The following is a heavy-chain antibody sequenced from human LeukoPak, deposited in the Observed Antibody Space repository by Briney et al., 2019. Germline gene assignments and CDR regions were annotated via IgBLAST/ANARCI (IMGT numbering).Heavy chain of an antibody. CDR1: GFTFSSYS. J-gene: IGHJ4*02. Sequence: PGGSLRLSCAASGFTFSSYSMNWVRQAPGKGLEWVSSISSSSSYIYCADSVKGRFTISRDNAKNSLYLQMNSLRAEDTAVYYCARWDLVTAFDYWGQGTLVTVSS. V-gene: IGHV3-21*01. D-gene: IGHD5-18*01. CDR3: ARWDLVTAFDY. CDR2: ISSSSSYI.